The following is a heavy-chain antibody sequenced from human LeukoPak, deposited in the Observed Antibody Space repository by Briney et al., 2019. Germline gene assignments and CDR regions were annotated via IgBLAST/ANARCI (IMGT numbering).Heavy chain of an antibody. CDR3: ARGNEYCGGDCCSSWYFDL. D-gene: IGHD2-21*02. V-gene: IGHV4-34*01. CDR1: GGPFSGYY. J-gene: IGHJ2*01. Sequence: SETLSLTCAVYGGPFSGYYWSWIRQSPGEGLEWIGEVNQSGSSTYKPSLKGRGTISVSTSKKQFLLQLRSVPAADTAVYYCARGNEYCGGDCCSSWYFDLWGRGTLVTVSS. CDR2: VNQSGSS.